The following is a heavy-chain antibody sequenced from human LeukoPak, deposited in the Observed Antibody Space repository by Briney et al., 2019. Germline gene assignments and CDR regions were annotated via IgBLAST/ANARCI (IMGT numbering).Heavy chain of an antibody. Sequence: GGSLRLSCAASGFTFSSYAMHWVRQAPGKGLEWVAVISYDGSNKYYADSVKGRFTISRDNSKNTLYLQMNSLRAEDTAVYYCARGYCSGGSCYYFDYWGQGTLVTVSS. CDR1: GFTFSSYA. CDR2: ISYDGSNK. J-gene: IGHJ4*02. D-gene: IGHD2-15*01. CDR3: ARGYCSGGSCYYFDY. V-gene: IGHV3-30-3*01.